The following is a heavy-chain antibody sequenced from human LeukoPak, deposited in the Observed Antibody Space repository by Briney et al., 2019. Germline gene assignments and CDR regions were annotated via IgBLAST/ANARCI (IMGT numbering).Heavy chain of an antibody. CDR1: GLTFSSYW. CDR3: ARVEGP. Sequence: GGFLRLSCAASGLTFSSYWMSWVRQAPGKGLEWVADIKQDGSQKYYVDSVKGRFTISRDNAKNSLYLQMNSLRAEDTAVYYCARVEGPWGQGTLVTVSS. V-gene: IGHV3-7*03. J-gene: IGHJ4*02. CDR2: IKQDGSQK.